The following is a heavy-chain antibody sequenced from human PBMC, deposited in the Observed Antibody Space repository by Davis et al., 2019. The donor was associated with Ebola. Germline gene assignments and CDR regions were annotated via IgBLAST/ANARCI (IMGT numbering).Heavy chain of an antibody. CDR1: GGSFSGYY. V-gene: IGHV4-34*01. CDR2: INHSGST. CDR3: ARGKLWFDY. Sequence: SETLSLTCAVYGGSFSGYYWSWIRQPPGKGLEWIGEINHSGSTNYNPSLKSRVTISVGTSKNQFSLKLSSVTAADTAVYYCARGKLWFDYWGQGTLVTVSS. D-gene: IGHD3-16*01. J-gene: IGHJ4*02.